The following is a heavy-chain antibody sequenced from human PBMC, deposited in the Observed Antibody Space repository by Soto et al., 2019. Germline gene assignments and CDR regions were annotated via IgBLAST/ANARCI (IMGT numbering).Heavy chain of an antibody. CDR2: IDPSDSYT. CDR3: ARLPYYYDSSGYCYGDYYYYGMDV. V-gene: IGHV5-10-1*01. CDR1: GYSFTSYW. D-gene: IGHD3-22*01. J-gene: IGHJ6*02. Sequence: PGESLKISCKGSGYSFTSYWISWVRQMPGKGLEWMGRIDPSDSYTNYSPSFQGHVTISADKSISTAYLQWSSLKASDTAMYYCARLPYYYDSSGYCYGDYYYYGMDVWGQGTTVTVSS.